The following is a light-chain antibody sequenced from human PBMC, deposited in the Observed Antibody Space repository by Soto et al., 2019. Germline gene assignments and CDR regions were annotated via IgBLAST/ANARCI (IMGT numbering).Light chain of an antibody. CDR1: LSIGKY. CDR3: QQSSRSPRT. Sequence: DIQMTQSPSSLSASVGDTVTITCRASLSIGKYVNWYIQKPGKAPKLLIFSASTLHTGVPSRFSGSGSGTDFSLTISSLQRGDYGTYYCQQSSRSPRTFCQGTRVDI. V-gene: IGKV1-39*01. CDR2: SAS. J-gene: IGKJ1*01.